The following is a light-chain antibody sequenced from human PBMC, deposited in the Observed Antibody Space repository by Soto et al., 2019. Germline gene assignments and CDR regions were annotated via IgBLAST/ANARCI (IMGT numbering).Light chain of an antibody. Sequence: VLSQTPGTLFLCPGKVATVCCRASQTVRNDVLAGYDHKPGHAPRVLGDDAASRATGTPDRFSRRRSGTEFTLSIPRLDPEAFAAYSCQKFRRYPPTLGGGMKV. CDR2: DAA. CDR1: QTVRNDV. J-gene: IGKJ4*02. V-gene: IGKV3-20*01. CDR3: QKFRRYPPT.